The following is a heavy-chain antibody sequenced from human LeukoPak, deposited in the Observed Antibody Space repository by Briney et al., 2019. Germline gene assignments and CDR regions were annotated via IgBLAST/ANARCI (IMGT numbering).Heavy chain of an antibody. CDR1: GFTFSSYG. V-gene: IGHV3-30*18. CDR2: ISYDGSNK. J-gene: IGHJ4*02. Sequence: TGRSLRLSCAASGFTFSSYGMHWVRQAPGKGREWVTVISYDGSNKYYADSVKGRFTISRDNSKNTLYLQMNSLRAEDTAVYYCAKDRDNYGSGSTFDYWGQGTLVTVYS. CDR3: AKDRDNYGSGSTFDY. D-gene: IGHD3-10*01.